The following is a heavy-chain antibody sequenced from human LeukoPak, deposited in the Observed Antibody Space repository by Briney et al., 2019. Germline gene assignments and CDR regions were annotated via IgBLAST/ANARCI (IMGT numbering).Heavy chain of an antibody. Sequence: GGSLRLSCAASGFTFSSYSMNWVRQAPGKGLEWVSYISSSSSTIYYADSVKGRFTISRDNSKNTLYLQMNSLRAEDTAVYYCAKERSIAVAGTLFDYWGQGTLVTVSS. CDR1: GFTFSSYS. J-gene: IGHJ4*02. V-gene: IGHV3-48*01. D-gene: IGHD6-19*01. CDR2: ISSSSSTI. CDR3: AKERSIAVAGTLFDY.